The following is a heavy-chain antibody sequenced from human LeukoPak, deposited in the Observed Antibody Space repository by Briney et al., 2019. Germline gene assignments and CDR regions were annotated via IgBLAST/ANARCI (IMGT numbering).Heavy chain of an antibody. D-gene: IGHD6-6*01. CDR1: GFTFSSYS. Sequence: GGSLRLSCAASGFTFSSYSMNWVRQAPGKGLEWASSISSSSSYIYYADSVKGRFTISRYNAKNSLYLQMNRLRAEDTAVYYCARDLFSSSSDGEYYFDYWGQGTLVTVSS. V-gene: IGHV3-21*01. J-gene: IGHJ4*02. CDR3: ARDLFSSSSDGEYYFDY. CDR2: ISSSSSYI.